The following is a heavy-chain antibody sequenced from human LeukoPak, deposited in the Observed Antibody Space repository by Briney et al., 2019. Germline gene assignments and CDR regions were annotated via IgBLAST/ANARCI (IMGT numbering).Heavy chain of an antibody. CDR2: INPNSGGT. D-gene: IGHD6-19*01. V-gene: IGHV1-2*02. J-gene: IGHJ4*02. CDR1: GYTFTGYY. Sequence: ASVKVSCKASGYTFTGYYMHWVRQAPGQGLEWMGWINPNSGGTNYAQKFQGRVTMTRDTSISTAFMELSRLRSDDTAVFYCARGLAVAGVTFDLWGQGTLVTVSS. CDR3: ARGLAVAGVTFDL.